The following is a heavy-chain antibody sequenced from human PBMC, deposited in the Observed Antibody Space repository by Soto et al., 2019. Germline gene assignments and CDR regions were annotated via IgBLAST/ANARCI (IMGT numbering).Heavy chain of an antibody. V-gene: IGHV4-59*01. CDR3: ARVKGYSYGPQGSWFDP. CDR1: GGSISSYY. Sequence: SETLSLTCTVSGGSISSYYWSWIRQPPGKGLEWIGYIYYSGSTNYNPSLKSRVTISVDTSKNQFSLKLSSVTAADTAVYYCARVKGYSYGPQGSWFDPWGQGTLVTVPQ. D-gene: IGHD5-18*01. CDR2: IYYSGST. J-gene: IGHJ5*02.